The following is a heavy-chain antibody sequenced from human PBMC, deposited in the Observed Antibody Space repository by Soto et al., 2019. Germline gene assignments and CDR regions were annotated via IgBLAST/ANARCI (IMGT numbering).Heavy chain of an antibody. V-gene: IGHV2-5*02. J-gene: IGHJ4*02. CDR3: AHSPNLWFGEYYFDG. Sequence: QITLKESGPTLVKPTQTLTLTCTFSGFSLSTSGVGVGWIRQPPGKALEWLALIYWDDDKRYSPSLKSRLTITKDTFKNHVVLTMTNMDSVDTATYYCAHSPNLWFGEYYFDGWGQGTLVTVSS. CDR1: GFSLSTSGVG. D-gene: IGHD3-10*01. CDR2: IYWDDDK.